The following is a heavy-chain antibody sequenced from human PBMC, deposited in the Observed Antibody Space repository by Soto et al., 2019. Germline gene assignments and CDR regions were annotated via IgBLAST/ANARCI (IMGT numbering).Heavy chain of an antibody. Sequence: PSETLSLTCTVSGGSVSSGSYYWSWIRQPPGKGLEWIGYIYYSGSTNYNPSLKSRVTISVDTSKNQFSLKLSSVTAADTAVYYCARDRGFYDSSGYYYYFDYWGQGTLVTVSS. CDR3: ARDRGFYDSSGYYYYFDY. CDR1: GGSVSSGSYY. CDR2: IYYSGST. J-gene: IGHJ4*02. D-gene: IGHD3-22*01. V-gene: IGHV4-61*01.